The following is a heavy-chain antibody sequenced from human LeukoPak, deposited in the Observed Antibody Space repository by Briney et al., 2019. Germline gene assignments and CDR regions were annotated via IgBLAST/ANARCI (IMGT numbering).Heavy chain of an antibody. Sequence: GSLRLSSAASGFTFSSYAMHWVRRAPAKGLEWVAVISYDGSNKYYSDSVKGRFTTSRDNSKNTLYLQMNSLRAEDTAVYYCARTMIVAPFDYWGQGTLVTVSS. CDR2: ISYDGSNK. V-gene: IGHV3-30*04. J-gene: IGHJ4*02. CDR1: GFTFSSYA. D-gene: IGHD3-22*01. CDR3: ARTMIVAPFDY.